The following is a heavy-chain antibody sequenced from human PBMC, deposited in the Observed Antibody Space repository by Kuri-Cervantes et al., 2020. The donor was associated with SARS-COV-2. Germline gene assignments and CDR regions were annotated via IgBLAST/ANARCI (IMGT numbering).Heavy chain of an antibody. CDR1: GFTFSSYG. V-gene: IGHV3-33*01. D-gene: IGHD3-22*01. CDR3: ARGSSGYYYFDY. J-gene: IGHJ4*02. CDR2: IWYDGSNK. Sequence: LSLTCAASGFTFSSYGMNWVRQAPSKGLEWVAVIWYDGSNKYYADSVKARFTISRDNSKITLYLQMNSLRAEDTAVYYCARGSSGYYYFDYWGQGTLVTVSS.